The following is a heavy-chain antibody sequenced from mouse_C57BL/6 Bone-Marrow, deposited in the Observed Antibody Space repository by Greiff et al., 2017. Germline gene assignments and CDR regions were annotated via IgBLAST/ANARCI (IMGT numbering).Heavy chain of an antibody. V-gene: IGHV5-17*01. CDR1: GFTFSDYG. J-gene: IGHJ2*01. D-gene: IGHD1-1*01. CDR3: ARSPITTVVADYFDC. Sequence: DVKLVESGGGLVKPGGSLKLSCAASGFTFSDYGMHWVRQAPEKGLEWVAYISSGSSTIYYADTVKGRFTISRDNAKNTLFLQMTSLRSEDTAMYYCARSPITTVVADYFDCCGQGTTLTVSS. CDR2: ISSGSSTI.